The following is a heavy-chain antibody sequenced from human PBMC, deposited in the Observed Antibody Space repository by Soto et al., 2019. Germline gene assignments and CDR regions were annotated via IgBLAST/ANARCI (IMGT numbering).Heavy chain of an antibody. CDR3: AKAGGAYCSGGACYDFDH. J-gene: IGHJ4*02. V-gene: IGHV3-23*01. CDR1: GFTFSSHX. CDR2: ISGTGGSA. D-gene: IGHD2-15*01. Sequence: EVQLLESGGGLVQPGGSLRLSCAASGFTFSSHXXXWVRQAPGKGLEWVSAISGTGGSAFYADSVKGRFTISRDNSKNTLVVQMNSLRAEDTAVYYCAKAGGAYCSGGACYDFDHWGQGTLVTVSS.